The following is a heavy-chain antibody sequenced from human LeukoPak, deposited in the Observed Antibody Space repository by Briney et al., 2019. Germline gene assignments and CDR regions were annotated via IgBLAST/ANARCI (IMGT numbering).Heavy chain of an antibody. V-gene: IGHV4-59*01. CDR2: IYYSGST. CDR1: GGSISSYY. J-gene: IGHJ4*02. CDR3: ARHYGDYVGYDY. Sequence: SETLSLTCTVSGGSISSYYGSWIRQPPGKGLEWIGYIYYSGSTNYNPSLKSRVTISVDTSKNQLSLKLSSVTAADTAVYYCARHYGDYVGYDYWGQGTLVTVSS. D-gene: IGHD4-17*01.